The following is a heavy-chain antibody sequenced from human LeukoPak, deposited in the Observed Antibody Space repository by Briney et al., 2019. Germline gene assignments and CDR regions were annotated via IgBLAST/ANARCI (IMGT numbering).Heavy chain of an antibody. CDR1: GFTFSSYA. D-gene: IGHD2/OR15-2a*01. CDR3: VRSCKGDDAFDI. CDR2: ISSNGGST. Sequence: PGGSLRLSCSASGFTFSSYAMHWVRQAPGKRLEYVSAISSNGGSTYYADSVKGRFTVSRDNSKNTLYLQMSSLRAEDTAVYYCVRSCKGDDAFDIWGQGTMVTVSS. V-gene: IGHV3-64D*06. J-gene: IGHJ3*02.